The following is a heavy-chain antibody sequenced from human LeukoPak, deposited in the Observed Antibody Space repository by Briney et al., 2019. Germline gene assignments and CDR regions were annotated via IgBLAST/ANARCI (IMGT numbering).Heavy chain of an antibody. V-gene: IGHV3-21*01. Sequence: GGSLRLSCAASGFTFSSYSMNWVRQAPGKGLEWVSSISSSSSYIYYADSVKVRFTISRDNAKNSLYLQMNSLRAEDTAVYYCARGTGNWNDPENDYWGQGTLVTVSS. CDR3: ARGTGNWNDPENDY. J-gene: IGHJ4*02. CDR2: ISSSSSYI. CDR1: GFTFSSYS. D-gene: IGHD1-1*01.